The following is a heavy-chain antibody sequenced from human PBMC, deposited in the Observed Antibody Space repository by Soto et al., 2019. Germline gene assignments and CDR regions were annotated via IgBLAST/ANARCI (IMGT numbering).Heavy chain of an antibody. CDR2: IFYSGST. J-gene: IGHJ6*02. CDR1: GGSISSGGYY. CDR3: ARVRAGSYPPLDV. V-gene: IGHV4-31*03. Sequence: QVQLQESGPGVVKPSQTLSLTCTVSGGSISSGGYYWRWIRQHPGKGMEWIGYIFYSGSTYYNPSLKSRVTISVDTSKNQFSLKPSSVTAADTAVYYCARVRAGSYPPLDVWGQGPTVTVSS. D-gene: IGHD3-10*01.